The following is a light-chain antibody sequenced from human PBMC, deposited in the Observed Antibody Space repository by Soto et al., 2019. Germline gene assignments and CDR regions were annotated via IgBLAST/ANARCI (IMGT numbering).Light chain of an antibody. CDR1: QGIRNN. CDR3: LQHSSYPYT. CDR2: VAY. J-gene: IGKJ2*01. V-gene: IGKV1-17*01. Sequence: IQMTQSPSSLSASVGDTGTVTCRASQGIRNNLNWFQQKPGKAPKRLISVAYNLQSGVPSRFSGSGSGTEFTLTISSLQPEDFATYYCLQHSSYPYTFGQGTKLEIK.